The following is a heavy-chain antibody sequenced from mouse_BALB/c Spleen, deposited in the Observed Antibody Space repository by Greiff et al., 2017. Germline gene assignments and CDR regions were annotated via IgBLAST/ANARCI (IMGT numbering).Heavy chain of an antibody. CDR2: IWGDGST. V-gene: IGHV2-3*01. J-gene: IGHJ4*01. D-gene: IGHD2-1*01. CDR3: AKPIYDGNYESDYYAMDY. Sequence: QVQLQQSGPGLVAPSQSLSITCTVSGFSLTSYGVSWVRQPPGKGLEWLGVIWGDGSTNYHSALISRLSISKDNSKSQVFLKLNSLQTDDTATYYCAKPIYDGNYESDYYAMDYWGQGTSVTVSS. CDR1: GFSLTSYG.